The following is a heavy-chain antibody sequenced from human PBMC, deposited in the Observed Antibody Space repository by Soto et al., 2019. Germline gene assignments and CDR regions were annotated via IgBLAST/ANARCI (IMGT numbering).Heavy chain of an antibody. CDR3: ASWHEREHAYDV. D-gene: IGHD1-1*01. CDR1: GLTVSGKKY. J-gene: IGHJ3*01. Sequence: DEQLVESGGGLIQPGESLRLSCAAFGLTVSGKKYVAWVRQAPGKGLEWVSALYDVDGSFYADSVKGRFTTSSDSSKTTVYLQMNGLRPDDTAVYYCASWHEREHAYDVWGQGTTVTVSS. CDR2: LYDVDGS. V-gene: IGHV3-53*01.